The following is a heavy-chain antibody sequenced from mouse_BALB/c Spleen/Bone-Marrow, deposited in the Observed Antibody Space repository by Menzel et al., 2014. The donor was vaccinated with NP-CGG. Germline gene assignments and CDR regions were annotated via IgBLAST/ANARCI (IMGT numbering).Heavy chain of an antibody. CDR2: IYPGSGNT. J-gene: IGHJ4*01. D-gene: IGHD1-2*01. Sequence: QVQLQQSGAELVRPGTSVKISCKASGYAFTNYWLDWVKQSPGHGLEWIGDIYPGSGNTYFNEKFKGKATLIADKSSSTASMYLSILTSVGSVFYFCAIHQFISGRYYAMDYSGLGTSLTVS. CDR1: GYAFTNYW. V-gene: IGHV1-63*01. CDR3: AIHQFISGRYYAMDY.